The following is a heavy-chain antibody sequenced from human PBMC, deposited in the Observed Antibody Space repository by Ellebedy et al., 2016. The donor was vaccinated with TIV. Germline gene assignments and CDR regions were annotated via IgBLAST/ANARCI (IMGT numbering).Heavy chain of an antibody. CDR1: GFTFSSFA. Sequence: GESLKISCAASGFTFSSFALHWLRQAPGQGLEWVSVISYDGGNKNYADSVKGRFTISRDNAKNSLYLQMNSLRAEDTAVYYCARDRQQLVRHYYYYYYMDVWGKGTTVTVSS. V-gene: IGHV3-30-3*01. D-gene: IGHD6-13*01. J-gene: IGHJ6*03. CDR3: ARDRQQLVRHYYYYYYMDV. CDR2: ISYDGGNK.